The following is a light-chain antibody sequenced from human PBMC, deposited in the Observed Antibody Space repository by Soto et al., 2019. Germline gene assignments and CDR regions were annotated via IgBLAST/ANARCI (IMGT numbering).Light chain of an antibody. V-gene: IGKV3-20*01. J-gene: IGKJ1*01. CDR1: QSVSGY. CDR3: QQYGSSPRT. CDR2: GAS. Sequence: IVLTQSPATLSLSPGERATLSCRASQSVSGYLAWYQQKPGQAPRLLMFGASSRATGIPDRFSGSGSGTDFTLTISRLEPEDFAVYYCQQYGSSPRTFGQGTKVDIK.